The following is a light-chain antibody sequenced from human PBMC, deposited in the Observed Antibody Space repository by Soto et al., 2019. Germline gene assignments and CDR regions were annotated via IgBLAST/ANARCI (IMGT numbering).Light chain of an antibody. CDR1: QSLLHRNGYNY. CDR2: LGS. V-gene: IGKV2-28*01. J-gene: IGKJ3*01. CDR3: MQALQTSCT. Sequence: DIVMTQSPLSLSVTPGEPASISCRCSQSLLHRNGYNYFDWYLQKPGQSPQLLISLGSNRDSGVPDRYRGSGSGKHCTLKIRRFEAYDVGVYYCMQALQTSCTFGPGTTVDSK.